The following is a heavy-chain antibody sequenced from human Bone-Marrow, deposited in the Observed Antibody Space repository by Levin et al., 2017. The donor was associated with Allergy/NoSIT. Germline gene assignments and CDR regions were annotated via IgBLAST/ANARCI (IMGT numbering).Heavy chain of an antibody. CDR2: ISWNSGTI. D-gene: IGHD6-13*01. CDR3: AKVRGSAAAAEYYFDY. CDR1: GFTFDDYA. J-gene: IGHJ4*02. Sequence: GGSLRLSCAASGFTFDDYAMHWVRQAPGKGLEWVSSISWNSGTIGYADSVKGRFTISRDNAKNSLYLQMNSLRAEDTALYYCAKVRGSAAAAEYYFDYWGQGTLVTVSS. V-gene: IGHV3-9*01.